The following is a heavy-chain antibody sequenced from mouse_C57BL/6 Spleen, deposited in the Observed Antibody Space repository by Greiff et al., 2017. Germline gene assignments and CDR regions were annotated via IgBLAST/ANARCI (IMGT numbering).Heavy chain of an antibody. D-gene: IGHD2-4*01. CDR1: GYTFTDYY. J-gene: IGHJ2*01. CDR3: AGLRRYFDY. V-gene: IGHV1-26*01. Sequence: VQLKQSGPELVKPGASVKISCKASGYTFTDYYMNWVKQSHGKSLEWIRDIKPNNGGTSYNQKFKGKDTLTVDKSSSTAYMELRSLTSEDSAVYYCAGLRRYFDYWGQGTTLTVSS. CDR2: IKPNNGGT.